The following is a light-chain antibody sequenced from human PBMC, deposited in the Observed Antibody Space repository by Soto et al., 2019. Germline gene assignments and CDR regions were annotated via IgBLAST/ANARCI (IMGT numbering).Light chain of an antibody. Sequence: DIVLTQSPGTLSLSPGERATLSCRASQSIRNNLAWYQQKPGQPPRLLIFGASSRATGIPDRFSGSGSGADFTLTINRVAPEDFAVYYCQQYVSLPITFGQGTRLEIK. V-gene: IGKV3-20*01. J-gene: IGKJ5*01. CDR1: QSIRNN. CDR3: QQYVSLPIT. CDR2: GAS.